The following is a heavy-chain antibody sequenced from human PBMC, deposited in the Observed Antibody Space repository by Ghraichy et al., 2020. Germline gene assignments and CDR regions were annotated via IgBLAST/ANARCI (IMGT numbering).Heavy chain of an antibody. CDR1: GGSISSSSYY. D-gene: IGHD6-19*01. CDR2: IYYSGST. J-gene: IGHJ4*02. Sequence: ETLSLTCTVSGGSISSSSYYWGWIRQPPGKGLEWIGSIYYSGSTYYNPSLKSRVTISVDTSKNQFSLKLSSVTAADTAVYYCASSGWYNYWGQGTLVTVSS. V-gene: IGHV4-39*01. CDR3: ASSGWYNY.